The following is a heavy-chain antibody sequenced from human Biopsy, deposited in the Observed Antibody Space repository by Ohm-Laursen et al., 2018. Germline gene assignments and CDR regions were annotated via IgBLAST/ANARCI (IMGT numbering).Heavy chain of an antibody. CDR2: IYSSGGS. J-gene: IGHJ2*01. Sequence: GTLSLTWSVSGGSVDDYFWSWIRQPAGETLEWIGRIYSSGGSSYNPSLKSRISMSMDMSNNQFSLTLTSVTAADTAVYYCARTPGKAVAGRFLDLWGRGTLVTVSS. CDR3: ARTPGKAVAGRFLDL. D-gene: IGHD6-19*01. CDR1: GGSVDDYF. V-gene: IGHV4-4*07.